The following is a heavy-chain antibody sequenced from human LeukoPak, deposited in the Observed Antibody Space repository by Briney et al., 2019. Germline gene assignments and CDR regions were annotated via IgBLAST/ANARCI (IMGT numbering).Heavy chain of an antibody. CDR2: ISWNSGSI. V-gene: IGHV3-9*01. CDR3: AKDIGDGYNFDAFDI. CDR1: GFTFDDYA. J-gene: IGHJ3*02. D-gene: IGHD5-24*01. Sequence: PGGSLRLSCAASGFTFDDYAMHWVRQAPGKGLEWVSGISWNSGSIGYADSVKGRFTISRDNAKNSLYLQMNSLRAEDTALYYCAKDIGDGYNFDAFDIWGQGTMVTVSS.